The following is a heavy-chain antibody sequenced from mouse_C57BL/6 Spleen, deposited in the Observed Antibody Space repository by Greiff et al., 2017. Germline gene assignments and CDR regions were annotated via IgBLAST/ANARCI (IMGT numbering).Heavy chain of an antibody. D-gene: IGHD2-3*01. CDR2: INPNNGGT. J-gene: IGHJ3*01. CDR1: GYTFTDYY. CDR3: APYDGYLLFAY. V-gene: IGHV1-26*01. Sequence: VQLQQSGPELVKPGASVKISCKASGYTFTDYYMNWVKQSHGKSLEWIGDINPNNGGTSYNQKFKGKATLTVDKSSSTAYMELRSLTSEDSAVYYCAPYDGYLLFAYWGQGTLVTVSA.